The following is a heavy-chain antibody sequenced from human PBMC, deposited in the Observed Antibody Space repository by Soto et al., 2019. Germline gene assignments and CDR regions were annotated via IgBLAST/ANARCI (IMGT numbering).Heavy chain of an antibody. CDR3: AREGTSGYYDSSGYYGPFDY. V-gene: IGHV4-59*01. CDR1: GGSISSYY. CDR2: IYYSGST. Sequence: KPSETLSLTCTVSGGSISSYYWSWIRQPPGKGLEWIGYIYYSGSTNYNPSLKSRVTISVDTSKNQFSLKLSSVTAADTAVYYCAREGTSGYYDSSGYYGPFDYWGQGTLVTVSS. D-gene: IGHD3-22*01. J-gene: IGHJ4*02.